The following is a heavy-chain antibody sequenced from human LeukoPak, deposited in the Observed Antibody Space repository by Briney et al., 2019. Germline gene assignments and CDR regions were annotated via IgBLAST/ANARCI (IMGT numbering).Heavy chain of an antibody. CDR2: INHSGST. D-gene: IGHD1-14*01. V-gene: IGHV4-34*01. J-gene: IGHJ6*02. CDR1: GGSFSGYY. Sequence: SETLSLTCAVYGGSFSGYYWSWIRQPPGKGLEWIGEINHSGSTNYNPSLKSRVTISVDTSKNQFSLKLSSVTAADTAVYYCARGGRGGRNYYYYYGMDVWGQGTTVTVSS. CDR3: ARGGRGGRNYYYYYGMDV.